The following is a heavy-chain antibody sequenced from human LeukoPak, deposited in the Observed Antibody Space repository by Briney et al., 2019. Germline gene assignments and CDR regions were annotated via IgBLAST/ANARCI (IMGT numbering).Heavy chain of an antibody. J-gene: IGHJ4*02. CDR2: ISGSGGST. CDR1: GFTFSSYA. V-gene: IGHV3-23*01. D-gene: IGHD6-13*01. Sequence: GGSLRLSCAASGFTFSSYAMSWVRQAPGKGLEWASAISGSGGSTYYADSVKGRFTISRDNSKNTLYLQMNSLRAEDTAVYYCAKDQRSSWYGVVDYWGQGTLVTVSS. CDR3: AKDQRSSWYGVVDY.